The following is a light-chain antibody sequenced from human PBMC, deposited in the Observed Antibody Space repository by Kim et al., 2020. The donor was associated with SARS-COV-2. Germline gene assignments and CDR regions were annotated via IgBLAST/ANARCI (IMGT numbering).Light chain of an antibody. CDR3: QVWDSSSDHPV. CDR1: SMGSKS. CDR2: YDS. Sequence: ARVKTGRLTGGGNSMGSKSVHLCQQTPGQAPVLVIYYDSDRPSGIPERFSGSNSGNTATLTISRVEAGDEADYYCQVWDSSSDHPVFGGGTQLTVL. V-gene: IGLV3-21*04. J-gene: IGLJ3*02.